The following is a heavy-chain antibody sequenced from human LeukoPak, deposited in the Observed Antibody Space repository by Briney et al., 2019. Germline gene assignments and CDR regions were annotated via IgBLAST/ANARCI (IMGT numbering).Heavy chain of an antibody. J-gene: IGHJ5*02. D-gene: IGHD6-25*01. V-gene: IGHV6-1*01. Sequence: SQTLSLTCAISGDSVSGNSVAWNWMRQSPARGLEWLGRTYYRSKWYNDYAVSVKSRMTINPDTSTNQFSLQLISVTPEDTAVYYCARGAASGEAAWLDPWGQGTLVTVSS. CDR3: ARGAASGEAAWLDP. CDR2: TYYRSKWYN. CDR1: GDSVSGNSVA.